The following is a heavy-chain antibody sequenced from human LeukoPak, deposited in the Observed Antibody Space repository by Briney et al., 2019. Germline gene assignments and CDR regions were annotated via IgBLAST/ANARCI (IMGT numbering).Heavy chain of an antibody. CDR1: GGSISTYY. J-gene: IGHJ5*02. D-gene: IGHD4-17*01. V-gene: IGHV4-59*01. CDR2: IYYSGST. Sequence: SETLSLTCTVSGGSISTYYWSWIRQPPGKGLEWFGYIYYSGSTNYNPSLKSRVTLSVDTSKNQFSLKLSSVTAADTAVYYCARDLYGDYGNWFDPWGQGTLVTVSS. CDR3: ARDLYGDYGNWFDP.